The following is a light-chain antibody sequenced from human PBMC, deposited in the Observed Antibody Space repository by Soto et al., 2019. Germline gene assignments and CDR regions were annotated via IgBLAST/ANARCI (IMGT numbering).Light chain of an antibody. Sequence: DIQMTQSPPTLSASVGDRVTITCRASQSIGIWLAWYQQKPGKAPKVLIYQASSLQSGVPSRFSSSGSGKEFTLTISSLQSDDVATYYCQQCYSYSPTFGQGTTVDIQ. CDR3: QQCYSYSPT. J-gene: IGKJ1*01. CDR1: QSIGIW. CDR2: QAS. V-gene: IGKV1-5*03.